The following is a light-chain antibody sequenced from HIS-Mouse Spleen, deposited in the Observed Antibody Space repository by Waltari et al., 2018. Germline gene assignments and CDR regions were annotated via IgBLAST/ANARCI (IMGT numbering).Light chain of an antibody. J-gene: IGLJ1*01. CDR3: AAWDDSLNGYV. V-gene: IGLV1-44*01. CDR2: SNN. Sequence: QSVLTQPPSASGTPGQRVTISCSGSSSNLGSNTVNWYQQLPGTAPKLLLYSNNQRPSGVPDRFSGSKSGTSASLAISGLQSEDEAAYYCAAWDDSLNGYVFGTGTKVTVL. CDR1: SSNLGSNT.